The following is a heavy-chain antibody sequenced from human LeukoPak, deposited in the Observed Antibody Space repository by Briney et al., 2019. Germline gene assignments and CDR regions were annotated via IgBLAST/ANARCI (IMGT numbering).Heavy chain of an antibody. Sequence: GGSLRLSCAASGFTFSVYSMNWVRQAPGKGLEWVSSISSRSTHIYYVDSLKGRFTISRDNAKNSLYLQMNSLRAEDTAVYYCARADYGVKHDGFDIWGQGTVVTVSS. V-gene: IGHV3-21*01. CDR3: ARADYGVKHDGFDI. CDR1: GFTFSVYS. CDR2: ISSRSTHI. J-gene: IGHJ3*02. D-gene: IGHD4-23*01.